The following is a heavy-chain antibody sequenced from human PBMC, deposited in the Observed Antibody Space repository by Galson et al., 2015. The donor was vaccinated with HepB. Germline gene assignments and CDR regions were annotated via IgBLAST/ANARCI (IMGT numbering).Heavy chain of an antibody. Sequence: SLRLSCAASGFTFSSYSMNWVRQAPGKGLEWVSSISSSSSYIYYADSVKGRFTISRDNAKNSLYLQMNSLRAEDTAVYYCARGSKGRSSWYFPYGMDVWGQGTTVTVSS. D-gene: IGHD6-13*01. CDR2: ISSSSSYI. V-gene: IGHV3-21*01. J-gene: IGHJ6*02. CDR3: ARGSKGRSSWYFPYGMDV. CDR1: GFTFSSYS.